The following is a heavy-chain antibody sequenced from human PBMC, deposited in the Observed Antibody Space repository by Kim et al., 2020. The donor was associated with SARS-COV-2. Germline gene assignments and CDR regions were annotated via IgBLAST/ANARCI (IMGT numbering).Heavy chain of an antibody. CDR2: ISFDGRNK. CDR1: GVSFDSSA. D-gene: IGHD3-10*01. J-gene: IGHJ6*02. CDR3: ARGNYYESVSLSDYYNGMDG. Sequence: GGSLRLSCAASGVSFDSSAMNWVRQAPGKGLEWVAVISFDGRNKAYADSVEGRFTISRDNSKSTLHLQMNSLRVEDTAVYYCARGNYYESVSLSDYYNGMDGWGQGTTVTVSS. V-gene: IGHV3-30-3*01.